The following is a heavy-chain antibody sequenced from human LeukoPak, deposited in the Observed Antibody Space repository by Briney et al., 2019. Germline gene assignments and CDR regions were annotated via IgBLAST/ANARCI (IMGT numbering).Heavy chain of an antibody. V-gene: IGHV1-2*02. D-gene: IGHD2-8*01. CDR3: ARDERLSDGVYDY. Sequence: ASVKVSCKASGYTLTGYYMHWVRQAPGQGFEWMGWINPNSGGTNYAQKFQGRVTMTRDTSISTAYMELSRLRSDDTAVYYCARDERLSDGVYDYWGQGTLVTVSS. CDR2: INPNSGGT. CDR1: GYTLTGYY. J-gene: IGHJ4*02.